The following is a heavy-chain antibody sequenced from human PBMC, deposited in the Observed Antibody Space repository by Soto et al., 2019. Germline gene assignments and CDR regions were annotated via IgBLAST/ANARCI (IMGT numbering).Heavy chain of an antibody. Sequence: GGSLRLSCAASGFTFSSYAMSWVRQAPGKGLEWVSAISGSGGSTYYAGSVKGRFTISRDNSKNTLYLQMNSLRAEDTAVYYCAKSPPRSGYYYYYGMDVWGQGTTVTVSS. D-gene: IGHD3-10*01. CDR3: AKSPPRSGYYYYYGMDV. J-gene: IGHJ6*02. CDR1: GFTFSSYA. V-gene: IGHV3-23*01. CDR2: ISGSGGST.